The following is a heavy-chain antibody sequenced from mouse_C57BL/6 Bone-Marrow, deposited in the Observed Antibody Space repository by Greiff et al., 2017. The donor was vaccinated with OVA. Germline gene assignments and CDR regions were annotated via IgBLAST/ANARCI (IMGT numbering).Heavy chain of an antibody. Sequence: QVTLKVSGPGILQPSQTLSLTCSFSGFSLSTFGMGVGWIRQPSGKGLEWLAHIWWDDDKYYNPALKSRLTISKDTSKNQVFLKIANVDTADTATHYCARISLIYYYGSSYAMDYWGQGTSVTVSS. CDR1: GFSLSTFGMG. V-gene: IGHV8-8*01. CDR3: ARISLIYYYGSSYAMDY. J-gene: IGHJ4*01. CDR2: IWWDDDK. D-gene: IGHD1-1*01.